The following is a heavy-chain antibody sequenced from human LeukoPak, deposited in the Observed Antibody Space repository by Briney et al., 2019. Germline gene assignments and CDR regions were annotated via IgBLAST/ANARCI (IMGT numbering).Heavy chain of an antibody. Sequence: SETLSLTCAVYGGSFSGYYWSWIRQPPGKGLEWIGEINHSGSTNYNPSLKSRVTISVDTSKNQFSLKLSSVTAADTAVYYCARSYCSGGSCSYGMDVWGQGTTVTVSS. D-gene: IGHD2-15*01. CDR1: GGSFSGYY. CDR2: INHSGST. V-gene: IGHV4-34*01. CDR3: ARSYCSGGSCSYGMDV. J-gene: IGHJ6*02.